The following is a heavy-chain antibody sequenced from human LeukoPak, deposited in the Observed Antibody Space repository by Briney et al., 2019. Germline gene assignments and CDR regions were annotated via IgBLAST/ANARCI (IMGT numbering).Heavy chain of an antibody. V-gene: IGHV4-4*09. CDR2: IYTSGST. Sequence: SETLSLTCTVSGGSISSYYWSWIRQPPGKGLEGIGYIYTSGSTNYNPSLKSRVTISVDTSKNQLSLKLSSVTAADTAVYYGARQGTWDESYSYYYMDVWGKGTTVTVSS. D-gene: IGHD1-26*01. J-gene: IGHJ6*03. CDR1: GGSISSYY. CDR3: ARQGTWDESYSYYYMDV.